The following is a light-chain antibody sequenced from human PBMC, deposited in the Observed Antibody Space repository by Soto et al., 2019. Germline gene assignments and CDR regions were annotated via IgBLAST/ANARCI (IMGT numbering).Light chain of an antibody. V-gene: IGKV3-11*01. CDR1: PSVSTF. CDR3: QQRSSWWT. CDR2: GAS. J-gene: IGKJ1*01. Sequence: EIVLTQSPATLSLSPGERATLSCRASPSVSTFLAWYQQRPGQAPRLLIYGASHRAAGKPPRFSGRGSGTDITLTISSLEPEDFAVYYCQQRSSWWTFGQGTKVETK.